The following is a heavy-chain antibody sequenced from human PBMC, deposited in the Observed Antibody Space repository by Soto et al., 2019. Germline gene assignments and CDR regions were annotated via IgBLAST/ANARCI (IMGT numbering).Heavy chain of an antibody. CDR2: INAGNGNT. J-gene: IGHJ5*02. CDR3: AREYYDFWSGYLYNWFDP. CDR1: GYTFTRYA. V-gene: IGHV1-3*01. Sequence: ASVKVSCKASGYTFTRYAMHWVSQAPGQRLEWMGWINAGNGNTKYSQKFQGRVTITRDTSASTAYMELSSLRSEDTAVYYCAREYYDFWSGYLYNWFDPWGQGTLVTVSS. D-gene: IGHD3-3*01.